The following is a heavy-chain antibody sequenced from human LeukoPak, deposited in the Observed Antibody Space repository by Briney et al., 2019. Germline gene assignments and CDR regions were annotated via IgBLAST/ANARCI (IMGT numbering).Heavy chain of an antibody. CDR1: GFTFSSYW. J-gene: IGHJ4*02. V-gene: IGHV3-7*01. CDR3: ARDSRGAFDY. Sequence: VGSLRLSCAASGFTFSSYWISCVRQAPGKGLEWVANIKQDGSEKYYVDSVKGRFTISRDNAKNSLYLQMNSLRAEDTAVYYCARDSRGAFDYWGQGTLVTVSS. D-gene: IGHD3-10*01. CDR2: IKQDGSEK.